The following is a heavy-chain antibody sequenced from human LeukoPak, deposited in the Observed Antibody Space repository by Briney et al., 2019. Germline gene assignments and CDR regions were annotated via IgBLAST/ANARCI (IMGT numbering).Heavy chain of an antibody. J-gene: IGHJ4*02. CDR3: AKSKWIHIDY. D-gene: IGHD5-12*01. V-gene: IGHV3-30*18. CDR1: GFTFSSYG. CDR2: ISYDGSNK. Sequence: GGSLRLSCAASGFTFSSYGMHWVRQAPGKGLEWVAVISYDGSNKYYADSVKGRFTISRDNSKNTLYLQMNSLRAEDTAVYYCAKSKWIHIDYWGQGTLVTVSS.